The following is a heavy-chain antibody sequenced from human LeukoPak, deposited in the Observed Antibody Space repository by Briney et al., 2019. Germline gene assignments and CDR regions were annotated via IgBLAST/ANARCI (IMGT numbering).Heavy chain of an antibody. CDR3: ARDYYDSLTGYYSSFDY. CDR2: INRSGSYV. Sequence: PGGSLRLSCAASGFTFSSYSMHWVRQAPGKGLEWVSSINRSGSYVYYADSVKGRFTISRDNAKNSLYLQMNSLRGEDTAVYYCARDYYDSLTGYYSSFDYWGQGTLVTVSS. V-gene: IGHV3-21*01. J-gene: IGHJ4*02. D-gene: IGHD3-9*01. CDR1: GFTFSSYS.